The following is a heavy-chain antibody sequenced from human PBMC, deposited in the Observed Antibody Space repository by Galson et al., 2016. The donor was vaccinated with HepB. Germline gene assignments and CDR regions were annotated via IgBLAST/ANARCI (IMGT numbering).Heavy chain of an antibody. CDR3: ARDRSTVTYLDY. V-gene: IGHV3-33*01. CDR1: GFSFRSYD. Sequence: SLRLSCAASGFSFRSYDMHWVRQAPGKGLEWVAGISYDGNNINYGYSVKGRFTISRDNSKNTLYLQMNSLRAEDTAGYFCARDRSTVTYLDYGGQGTLVSVSS. D-gene: IGHD4-17*01. CDR2: ISYDGNNI. J-gene: IGHJ4*02.